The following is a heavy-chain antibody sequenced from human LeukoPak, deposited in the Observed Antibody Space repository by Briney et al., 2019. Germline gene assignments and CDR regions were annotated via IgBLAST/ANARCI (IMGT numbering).Heavy chain of an antibody. CDR2: ITPKNGGT. Sequence: ASVKVSCKASGYTFTDYYIHWVRQAPGQGLEWMGWITPKNGGTNYAQKFQGRVIMTGDTSITTAYMELSSLRSDDTAVYYCARGDWGSFKSPDSWGKGTLVTVSS. CDR1: GYTFTDYY. CDR3: ARGDWGSFKSPDS. D-gene: IGHD7-27*01. V-gene: IGHV1-2*02. J-gene: IGHJ4*02.